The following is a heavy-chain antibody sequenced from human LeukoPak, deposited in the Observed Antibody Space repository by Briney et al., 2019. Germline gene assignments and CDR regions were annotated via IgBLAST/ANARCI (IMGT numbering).Heavy chain of an antibody. J-gene: IGHJ4*02. CDR1: VFTFSSYT. CDR2: KKQDGSEK. V-gene: IGHV3-7*01. D-gene: IGHD6-19*01. CDR3: ARDQRQWLVPDYFDY. Sequence: PGGSLSLSCAASVFTFSSYTMNWVRQATGKGLEWVSNKKQDGSEKYYVDSVKGRFTISRDNAKNSLYLQMNSLRAEDTAVYYCARDQRQWLVPDYFDYWGQGTLVTVSS.